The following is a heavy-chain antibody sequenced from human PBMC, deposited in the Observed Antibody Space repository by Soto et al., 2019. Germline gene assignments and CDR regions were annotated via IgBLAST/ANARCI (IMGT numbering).Heavy chain of an antibody. D-gene: IGHD1-26*01. J-gene: IGHJ1*01. Sequence: GASVKVSCKASGYTFTSYAMHWVRQAPGQRLEWMGWINAGNGNTKYSQKFQGRVTITRDTSASTAYMELSSLRSEDTAVYYCARAPWELGPSDAEYFQHWGQGTLVTVAS. CDR2: INAGNGNT. CDR1: GYTFTSYA. V-gene: IGHV1-3*01. CDR3: ARAPWELGPSDAEYFQH.